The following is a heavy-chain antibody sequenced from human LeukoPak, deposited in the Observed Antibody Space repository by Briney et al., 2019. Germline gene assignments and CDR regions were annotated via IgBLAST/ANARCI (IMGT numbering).Heavy chain of an antibody. D-gene: IGHD3-9*01. CDR3: ARVLHENTLYDILTGYPSPGYFDY. J-gene: IGHJ4*02. CDR2: ISAYNGNT. Sequence: ASVKVSCKASGYAFTSYGISWVRQAPGQGLEWMGWISAYNGNTNYAQKLQGRVTMTTDTSTSTAYMELRSLRSDDTAVYYCARVLHENTLYDILTGYPSPGYFDYWGQGTLVTVSS. V-gene: IGHV1-18*01. CDR1: GYAFTSYG.